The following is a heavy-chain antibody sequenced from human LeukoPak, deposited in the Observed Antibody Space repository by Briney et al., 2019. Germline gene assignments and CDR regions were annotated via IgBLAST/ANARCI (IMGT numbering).Heavy chain of an antibody. CDR2: IGGSGDTT. D-gene: IGHD5-18*01. CDR1: GFTFSNYA. V-gene: IGHV3-23*01. Sequence: GGSLRLSCAASGFTFSNYAMSWVRQAPGKGLEWVSLIGGSGDTTYYADSVRGRFTISRDNAKNSLYLQMNSLRAEDTAVYYCASPVDTAMEDGFDYWGQGTLVTVSS. CDR3: ASPVDTAMEDGFDY. J-gene: IGHJ4*02.